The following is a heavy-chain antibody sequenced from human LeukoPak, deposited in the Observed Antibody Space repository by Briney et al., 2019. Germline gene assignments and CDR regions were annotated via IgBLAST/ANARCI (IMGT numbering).Heavy chain of an antibody. CDR3: ARDPTNGYCSGGTCSDY. V-gene: IGHV3-7*03. CDR1: GFTFRNYW. CDR2: IKEEGSEK. D-gene: IGHD2-15*01. J-gene: IGHJ4*02. Sequence: LTGGSLRLSCAASGFTFRNYWMTWVRQAPGKGLEWVANIKEEGSEKYYVGSVKGRFTSSRDNAETSLSLQMNSLRAEDTAVYYCARDPTNGYCSGGTCSDYWGQGTLVTVSS.